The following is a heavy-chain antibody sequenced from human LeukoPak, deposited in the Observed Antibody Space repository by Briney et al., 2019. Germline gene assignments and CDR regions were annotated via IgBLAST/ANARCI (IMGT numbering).Heavy chain of an antibody. Sequence: PGGSLRLSCAASGFTFSSYGMHWVRQAPGKGLEWVAVISYDGSNKYYANSVKGRFTISRDNSKNTLYLQMNSLRAEDTAVYYCAKADSITMIVVVITGAFDIWGQGTMVTVSS. CDR2: ISYDGSNK. CDR3: AKADSITMIVVVITGAFDI. CDR1: GFTFSSYG. D-gene: IGHD3-22*01. J-gene: IGHJ3*02. V-gene: IGHV3-30*18.